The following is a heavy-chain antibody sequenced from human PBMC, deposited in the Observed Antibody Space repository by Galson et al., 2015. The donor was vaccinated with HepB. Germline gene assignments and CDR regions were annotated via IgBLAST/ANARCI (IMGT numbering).Heavy chain of an antibody. CDR3: AKERKSWSCENWFDP. Sequence: SLRLSCAASGFSFSMYAMSWVRQAPGKGLEWVSGISASAGSTYYADSVKGRFTISRANSKNTLYLQMSSLRADDTAVYYCAKERKSWSCENWFDPWGQGTLVTVSS. J-gene: IGHJ5*02. CDR2: ISASAGST. V-gene: IGHV3-23*01. D-gene: IGHD3-3*01. CDR1: GFSFSMYA.